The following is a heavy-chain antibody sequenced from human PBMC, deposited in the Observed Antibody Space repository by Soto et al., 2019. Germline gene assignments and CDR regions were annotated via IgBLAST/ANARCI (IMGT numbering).Heavy chain of an antibody. V-gene: IGHV3-33*01. CDR1: GFTFSDYG. J-gene: IGHJ4*02. Sequence: QEQLVESGGGVVQPGMSLRLSGEASGFTFSDYGWHWVRQAPGKGLEWVAVKWYDGTDKYYTDSVKGRFTISRDNSKKTLYLQMNSPRADDTAVDYCARDWGGPTRTRCVAPDYWGQGTLVTVCS. CDR3: ARDWGGPTRTRCVAPDY. D-gene: IGHD2-21*01. CDR2: KWYDGTDK.